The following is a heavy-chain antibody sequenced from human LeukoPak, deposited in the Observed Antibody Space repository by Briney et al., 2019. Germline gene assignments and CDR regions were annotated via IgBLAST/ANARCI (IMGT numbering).Heavy chain of an antibody. CDR3: TRVGYIDEGIDY. D-gene: IGHD5-24*01. CDR2: IKQDGSKK. Sequence: GGSLRLSCAASGFTFSSYWMRWVRQAPGKGLEWVANIKQDGSKKSYVDSVKGRFTISRDNAKNSLYLQMNSLRAEDTAIYYCTRVGYIDEGIDYWGQGTLVTVSS. CDR1: GFTFSSYW. J-gene: IGHJ4*02. V-gene: IGHV3-7*04.